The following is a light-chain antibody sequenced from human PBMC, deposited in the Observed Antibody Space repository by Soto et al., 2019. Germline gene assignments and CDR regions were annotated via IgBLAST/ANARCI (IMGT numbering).Light chain of an antibody. V-gene: IGKV1-39*01. CDR3: QQSYSTPLT. Sequence: DIQMTQCPCSLAASVGDRVTITCRASQSISIPLNWYQQKPGKAPKLLIYAASSLQSGVPLRFSGSGSGTDFTLTISSLQPEDFATYYCQQSYSTPLTFGGGTKVDIK. CDR2: AAS. CDR1: QSISIP. J-gene: IGKJ4*01.